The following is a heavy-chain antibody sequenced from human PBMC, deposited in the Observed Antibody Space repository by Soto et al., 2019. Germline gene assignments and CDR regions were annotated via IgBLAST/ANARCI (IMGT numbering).Heavy chain of an antibody. J-gene: IGHJ3*02. Sequence: QVQLVQSGAEVKKPGSSVKVSCKASGGTFSSYAISWVRQAPGQGLEWMGGIIPIFGTANYAQKFQGRVTITADESTSTACMELSSLRSEDTAVYYCARERRISWELKRAGLVGAFDIWGQGTMVTVSS. CDR3: ARERRISWELKRAGLVGAFDI. V-gene: IGHV1-69*01. CDR2: IIPIFGTA. CDR1: GGTFSSYA. D-gene: IGHD1-26*01.